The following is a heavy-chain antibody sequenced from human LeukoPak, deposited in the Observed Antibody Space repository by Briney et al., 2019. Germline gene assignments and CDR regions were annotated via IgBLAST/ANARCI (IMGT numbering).Heavy chain of an antibody. J-gene: IGHJ4*02. CDR2: ISYDGSNK. D-gene: IGHD3-3*01. CDR3: ARSHYDFPFYDY. V-gene: IGHV3-30*04. CDR1: GFTFSSYA. Sequence: GGSLRLSCAASGFTFSSYAMHWVRQAPDKGLEWVAVISYDGSNKYYADSVKGRFTISRDNSKNTLYLQMNSLRAEDTAVYYCARSHYDFPFYDYWGQGTLVTVSS.